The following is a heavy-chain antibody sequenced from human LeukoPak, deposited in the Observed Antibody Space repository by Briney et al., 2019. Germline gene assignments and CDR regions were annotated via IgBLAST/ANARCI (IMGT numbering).Heavy chain of an antibody. Sequence: ASVKVSCRASGYTFTGYYMHWVRQAPGQGLEWMGWINPNSGGTNYAQKFQGRVTMTRDTSISTAYMELSRLRSDDTAVYYCARGQYSGYDYFDYWGQGTLVTVSS. CDR1: GYTFTGYY. D-gene: IGHD5-12*01. CDR2: INPNSGGT. V-gene: IGHV1-2*02. J-gene: IGHJ4*02. CDR3: ARGQYSGYDYFDY.